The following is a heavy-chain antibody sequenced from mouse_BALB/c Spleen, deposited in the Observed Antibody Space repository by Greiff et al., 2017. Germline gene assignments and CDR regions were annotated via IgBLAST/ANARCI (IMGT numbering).Heavy chain of an antibody. CDR3: ARGYYGSSSLWYFDV. Sequence: VQLQESGAELAKPGASVKMSCKASGYTFTSYWMHWVKQRPGQGLEWIGYINPSTGYTEYNQKFKDKATLTADKSSSTAYMQLSSLTSEDSAVYYCARGYYGSSSLWYFDVWGAGTTVTVSS. V-gene: IGHV1-7*01. CDR2: INPSTGYT. J-gene: IGHJ1*01. CDR1: GYTFTSYW. D-gene: IGHD1-1*01.